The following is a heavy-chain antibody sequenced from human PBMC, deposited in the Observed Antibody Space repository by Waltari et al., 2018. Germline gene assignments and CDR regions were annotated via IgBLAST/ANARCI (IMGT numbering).Heavy chain of an antibody. Sequence: EVQLVESGGGVVQHGGSLRLSCEASRFTFDDCNMHWVRQAPVKGLEWVSLVDRDGIVKYYADSVKGRFISSRDNSKKSLYRQMNSLRTEDTALYYCAGDDVTYGQVSYWGQGTLVIVSA. CDR3: AGDDVTYGQVSY. CDR1: RFTFDDCN. D-gene: IGHD4-17*01. CDR2: VDRDGIVK. J-gene: IGHJ4*02. V-gene: IGHV3-43*01.